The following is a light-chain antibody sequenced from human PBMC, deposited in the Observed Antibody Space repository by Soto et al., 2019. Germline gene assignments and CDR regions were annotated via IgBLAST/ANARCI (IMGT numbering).Light chain of an antibody. Sequence: IVLTQSPGTLSLSPGERATLSCRASQSGSSRYLAWYQQKAGLAPRLLIYGASTRATGIPDRFSGSGSGTDFTLTISRLEPEDIAVYFCQHYGYFQWTFGQGTKVEIK. V-gene: IGKV3-20*01. CDR3: QHYGYFQWT. CDR1: QSGSSRY. CDR2: GAS. J-gene: IGKJ1*01.